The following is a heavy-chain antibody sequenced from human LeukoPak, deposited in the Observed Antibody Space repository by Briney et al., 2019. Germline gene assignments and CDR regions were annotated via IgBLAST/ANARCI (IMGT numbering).Heavy chain of an antibody. Sequence: ASVKVSCKVSGYTLTELSMHWVRQAPGKGLEWMGGFDPEDGETIYAQKFQGRVTITEDTSTDTAYMELSSLRSEDTAVYYCATDPLYGDYPNGYYGMDVWGQGTTVTVSS. CDR2: FDPEDGET. CDR1: GYTLTELS. D-gene: IGHD4-17*01. J-gene: IGHJ6*02. CDR3: ATDPLYGDYPNGYYGMDV. V-gene: IGHV1-24*01.